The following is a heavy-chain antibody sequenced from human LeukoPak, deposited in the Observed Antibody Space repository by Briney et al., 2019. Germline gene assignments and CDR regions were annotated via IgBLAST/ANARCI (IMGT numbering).Heavy chain of an antibody. J-gene: IGHJ4*02. Sequence: GGSLRLSCAASGFTFSSHWMHWVRQAPGKGLVWVSVINGDGNDIYYADSVKGRFTSSRDNAKNTLYLQMNSLTTEDTAIYYCASGNGAPDYWGQGTLVTVSS. CDR1: GFTFSSHW. V-gene: IGHV3-74*01. D-gene: IGHD1-14*01. CDR3: ASGNGAPDY. CDR2: INGDGNDI.